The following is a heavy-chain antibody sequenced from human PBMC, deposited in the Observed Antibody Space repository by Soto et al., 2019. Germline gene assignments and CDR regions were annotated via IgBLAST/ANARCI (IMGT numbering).Heavy chain of an antibody. CDR2: IRSKANSYAT. J-gene: IGHJ4*02. Sequence: GGSLRLSCAASGFTFSSYGMHWVRQASGKGLEWVGRIRSKANSYATAYAASVKGRFTISRDDSKNTAYLQMNGLKTEDTAVYYCTRQAPWELPPGRLFDYWGQGTLVTVSS. D-gene: IGHD1-26*01. CDR1: GFTFSSYG. CDR3: TRQAPWELPPGRLFDY. V-gene: IGHV3-73*01.